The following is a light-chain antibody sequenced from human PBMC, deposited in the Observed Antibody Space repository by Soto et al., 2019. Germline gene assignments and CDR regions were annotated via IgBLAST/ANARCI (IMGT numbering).Light chain of an antibody. J-gene: IGLJ1*01. Sequence: QSALPRPPSASGSPGQSVIIFCTGTSSDVGGYNYVSWYQQHPGKAPKLMVYEVSKRPSGVPDRFSGSKSGNTAALTVSGLQAEDEADYYCSSYVGTNSYVFGTGTKVTVL. CDR3: SSYVGTNSYV. CDR1: SSDVGGYNY. V-gene: IGLV2-8*01. CDR2: EVS.